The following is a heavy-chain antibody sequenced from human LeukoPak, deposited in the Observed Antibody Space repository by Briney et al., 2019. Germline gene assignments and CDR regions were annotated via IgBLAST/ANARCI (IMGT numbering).Heavy chain of an antibody. D-gene: IGHD6-19*01. CDR2: ISGSGDST. CDR1: RFTFNNYA. V-gene: IGHV3-23*01. J-gene: IGHJ4*02. CDR3: ATGLSGGWYYFDY. Sequence: GGSLRLSCSASRFTFNNYAMNWLRQAPGKGLEWVSVISGSGDSTTYSDSVKGRFNISRDNSKNTLYLQINSLRAEDTALYYCATGLSGGWYYFDYWGQGTLVTVSS.